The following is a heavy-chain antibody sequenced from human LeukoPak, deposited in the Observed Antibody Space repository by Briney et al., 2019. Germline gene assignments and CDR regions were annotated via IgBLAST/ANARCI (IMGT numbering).Heavy chain of an antibody. J-gene: IGHJ4*02. V-gene: IGHV3-23*01. CDR3: ATYRQVLLPFES. D-gene: IGHD2-8*02. Sequence: GGSLRLSCAASGFTFSTFAMIWARQPPGKGLEWVSSIFPSGGEIHYADSVRGRFTISRDNSKSTLSLQMNSLRAEDTAIYYCATYRQVLLPFESWGQGTLVTVSS. CDR1: GFTFSTFA. CDR2: IFPSGGEI.